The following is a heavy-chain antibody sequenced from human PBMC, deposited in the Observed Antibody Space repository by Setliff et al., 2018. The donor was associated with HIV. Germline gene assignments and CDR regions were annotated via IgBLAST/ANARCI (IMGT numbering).Heavy chain of an antibody. CDR3: AREWDTDMAHLDY. CDR1: GGSFSSYA. D-gene: IGHD5-18*01. Sequence: SVKVSCKASGGSFSSYAITWVRQAPGQRLEWMGGIVPIFGTTNYAQKFQGRVMITADESTSTAYMELSSLRAEDTAVYYCAREWDTDMAHLDYWGQGTMVTAPQ. V-gene: IGHV1-69*13. CDR2: IVPIFGTT. J-gene: IGHJ4*02.